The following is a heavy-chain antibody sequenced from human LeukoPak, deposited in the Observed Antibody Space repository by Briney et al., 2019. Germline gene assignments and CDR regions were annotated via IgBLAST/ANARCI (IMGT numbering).Heavy chain of an antibody. CDR3: ARTLREWELPNY. CDR2: IYYSGST. V-gene: IGHV4-59*01. Sequence: SETLSLTCTVSGGSISSYYWSWIRQPPGKGLEWIGYIYYSGSTNYNPSLKSRVTISVDTPKNQFSLKLSSVTAADTAVYYCARTLREWELPNYWGQGTLVTVSS. CDR1: GGSISSYY. J-gene: IGHJ4*02. D-gene: IGHD1-26*01.